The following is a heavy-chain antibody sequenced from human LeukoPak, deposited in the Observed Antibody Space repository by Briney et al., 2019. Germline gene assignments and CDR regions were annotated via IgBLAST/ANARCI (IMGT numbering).Heavy chain of an antibody. CDR1: KDPIISFDHS. J-gene: IGHJ5*02. V-gene: IGHV4-30-4*07. CDR2: RHSTGNS. D-gene: IGHD3-10*01. CDR3: AREGLNMVRGVIPKEAWGWFDP. Sequence: PSETLSLTCDVSKDPIISFDHSWSWIRHFPGKGLEWMGYRHSTGNSYYNPSLRGRVFISEDSSTGHLSLTLSSVTAADTAVYYCAREGLNMVRGVIPKEAWGWFDPWGQGTLVTVSS.